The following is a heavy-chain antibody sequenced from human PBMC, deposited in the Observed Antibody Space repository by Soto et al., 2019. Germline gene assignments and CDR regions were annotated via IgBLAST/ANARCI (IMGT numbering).Heavy chain of an antibody. J-gene: IGHJ4*02. D-gene: IGHD6-13*01. CDR3: SRCGIAEDGPLDY. Sequence: EVQLVESGGGLVQPGGSLRLSCAASGFTFSSYEMNWVRQAPGKGLEWVSYISSSGSTIYYADSVKGRFTISRDNAKNALYRQMNSLRAEDTAVYYCSRCGIAEDGPLDYWGQGTMVTVSS. CDR1: GFTFSSYE. V-gene: IGHV3-48*03. CDR2: ISSSGSTI.